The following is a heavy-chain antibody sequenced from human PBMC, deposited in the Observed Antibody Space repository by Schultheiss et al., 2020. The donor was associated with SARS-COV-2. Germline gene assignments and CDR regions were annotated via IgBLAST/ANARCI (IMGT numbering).Heavy chain of an antibody. CDR1: GGSMSSGSYY. J-gene: IGHJ4*02. CDR2: IYYSGST. D-gene: IGHD2-15*01. CDR3: ASRVVVAAGLIDN. V-gene: IGHV4-31*03. Sequence: SQTLSLTCTVSGGSMSSGSYYWSWIRQHPGKGLEWIGYIYYSGSTNYNPSLKSRVTMSVDTSKNQFSLRLTSVTAADTAVYYCASRVVVAAGLIDNWGQGSRVTVSS.